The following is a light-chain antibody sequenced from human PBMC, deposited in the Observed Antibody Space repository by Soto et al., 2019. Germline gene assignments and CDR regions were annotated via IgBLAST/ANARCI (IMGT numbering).Light chain of an antibody. CDR2: GAS. Sequence: EIVMTQSPATLSVSPGERVTLSCRASQIILSTLAWYQQKPGQAPRLLIYGASTRATGIPARFSASGSGTDFTLTISDVQPEDFALYYCHQRQSWPRTFGQGTKVDIK. CDR3: HQRQSWPRT. J-gene: IGKJ1*01. V-gene: IGKV3-15*01. CDR1: QIILST.